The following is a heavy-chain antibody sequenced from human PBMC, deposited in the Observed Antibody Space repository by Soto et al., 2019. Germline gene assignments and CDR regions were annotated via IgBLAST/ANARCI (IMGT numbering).Heavy chain of an antibody. CDR3: ARDCSGGSCYPAMYV. CDR1: GFLFNSYT. D-gene: IGHD2-15*01. V-gene: IGHV3-21*01. CDR2: ISSSGYI. Sequence: GESLTICYAASGFLFNSYTISWVRPAPGKRLEWLSSISSSGYIFSTDSVSGRFTISRDNANNSVYLQINSLRAEDTAVYFCARDCSGGSCYPAMYVWGQETTVTVS. J-gene: IGHJ6*02.